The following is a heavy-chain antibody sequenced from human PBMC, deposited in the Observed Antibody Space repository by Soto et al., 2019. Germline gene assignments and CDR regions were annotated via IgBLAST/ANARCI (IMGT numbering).Heavy chain of an antibody. CDR2: TYYMSKWKN. Sequence: SQTLSLTCAISGDSVSSNSVAWNWIRQSPSGGLEWLGRTYYMSKWKNDYAISVKSRLTINADTSKNQFSLQLNSVTAEDTAIYYCARWAHEGGALDIWGQGTMVTVSS. CDR1: GDSVSSNSVA. CDR3: ARWAHEGGALDI. J-gene: IGHJ3*02. V-gene: IGHV6-1*01. D-gene: IGHD3-16*01.